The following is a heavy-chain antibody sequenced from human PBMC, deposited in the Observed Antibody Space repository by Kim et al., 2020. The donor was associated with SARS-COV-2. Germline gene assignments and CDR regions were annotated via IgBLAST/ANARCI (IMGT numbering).Heavy chain of an antibody. V-gene: IGHV3-30*18. Sequence: GGSLRLSCAASGFTFSSYGMHWVRQAPGKGLEWVAVISYDGSNKYYADSVKGRFTISRDNSKNTLYLQMNSLRAEDTAVYYCAKGSHSYCGGDCYPFDY. D-gene: IGHD2-21*02. CDR2: ISYDGSNK. CDR3: AKGSHSYCGGDCYPFDY. CDR1: GFTFSSYG. J-gene: IGHJ4*01.